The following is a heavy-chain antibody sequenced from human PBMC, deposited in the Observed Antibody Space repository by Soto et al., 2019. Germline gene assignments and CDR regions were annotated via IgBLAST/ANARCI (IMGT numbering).Heavy chain of an antibody. D-gene: IGHD3-16*02. CDR2: IYWDDDK. CDR1: GFSLSSSRVG. V-gene: IGHV2-5*02. CDR3: AQVAITFAGVIDIDAFDI. Sequence: QITLKESGPTLVKPPQTLTLTCTLSGFSLSSSRVGVGWICQPPGEALEWLAVIYWDDDKRYSPSLNSRLTITKDTSKNQVVLRMTNMDPVDTATYYCAQVAITFAGVIDIDAFDIWGQGTTVTVSS. J-gene: IGHJ3*02.